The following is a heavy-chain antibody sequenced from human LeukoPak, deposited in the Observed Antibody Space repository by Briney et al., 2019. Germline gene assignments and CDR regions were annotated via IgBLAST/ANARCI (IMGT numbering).Heavy chain of an antibody. J-gene: IGHJ4*02. CDR3: ARGNTYYYGSGSSYYFDY. D-gene: IGHD3-10*01. V-gene: IGHV3-48*03. Sequence: GGSLRLSCAASGFTFSSYEMNWVRQAPGKGLEWVSYISSSGSTIYYADSVKGRFTISRDNAKNSLYLQMNSLRGEDTAVYYCARGNTYYYGSGSSYYFDYWGQGTLVTASS. CDR1: GFTFSSYE. CDR2: ISSSGSTI.